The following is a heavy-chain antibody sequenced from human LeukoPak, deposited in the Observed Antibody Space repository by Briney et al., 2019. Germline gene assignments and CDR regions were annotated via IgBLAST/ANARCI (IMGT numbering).Heavy chain of an antibody. J-gene: IGHJ5*02. D-gene: IGHD3-22*01. V-gene: IGHV4-4*07. CDR3: ARDHYDSSGNNWFDP. CDR1: GGSISSYY. CDR2: IFTSGST. Sequence: SETLSLTCTVSGGSISSYYWSWIRQPAGKGLEWIGHIFTSGSTNYNPSLKSRVTMSLDRSRNQFSLKLSSVTAADTAVYYCARDHYDSSGNNWFDPWGQGTLVTVSS.